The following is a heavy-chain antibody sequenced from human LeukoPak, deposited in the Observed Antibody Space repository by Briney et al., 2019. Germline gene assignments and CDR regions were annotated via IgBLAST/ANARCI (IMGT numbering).Heavy chain of an antibody. CDR2: INHSGST. Sequence: SETLSLTCAVYGGSFSGYYWSWIRQPPGKGLEWIEEINHSGSTNYNPSLKSRVTISVDTSKNQFSLKLSSVTAADTAVYYCARHWQMATGFDYWGQGTLVTVSS. D-gene: IGHD5-24*01. CDR1: GGSFSGYY. J-gene: IGHJ4*02. CDR3: ARHWQMATGFDY. V-gene: IGHV4-34*01.